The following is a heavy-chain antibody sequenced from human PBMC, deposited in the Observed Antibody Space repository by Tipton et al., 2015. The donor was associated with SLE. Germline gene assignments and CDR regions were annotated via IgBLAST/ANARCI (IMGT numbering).Heavy chain of an antibody. CDR3: ARGDPQGLEPFDY. CDR1: GGSMNTYY. Sequence: TLSLTCTVSGGSMNTYYWSWIRQPPGKGLEWIGYIYHSGSTNYNPSLRSRVTISVDTSKNQLSLQLSSVTTADTAVYYCARGDPQGLEPFDYWGQGTLVTVSS. J-gene: IGHJ4*02. D-gene: IGHD1-1*01. V-gene: IGHV4-59*01. CDR2: IYHSGST.